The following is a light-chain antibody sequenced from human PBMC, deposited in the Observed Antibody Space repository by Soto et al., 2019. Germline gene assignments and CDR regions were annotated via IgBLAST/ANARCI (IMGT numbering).Light chain of an antibody. CDR3: QQYNTYWT. Sequence: IQMTQSPSTLSGSVGDRVTITCRASQTISSWLAWYQQKPGKPPKLLIFDASTLQRGVPSRFSGSGSGTEFTLTISSLQPDDFATYYCQQYNTYWTFGQGTKVDIK. CDR2: DAS. J-gene: IGKJ1*01. CDR1: QTISSW. V-gene: IGKV1-5*01.